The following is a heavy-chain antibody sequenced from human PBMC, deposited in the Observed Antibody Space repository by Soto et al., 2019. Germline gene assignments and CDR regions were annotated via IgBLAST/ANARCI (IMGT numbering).Heavy chain of an antibody. CDR3: ARDHEDGEGGWNGMDV. CDR1: GFTFSSYA. D-gene: IGHD3-10*01. J-gene: IGHJ6*02. V-gene: IGHV3-30-3*01. CDR2: ISYDGSNK. Sequence: QVQLVESGGGVVQPGRSLRLSCAASGFTFSSYAMHWVRQAPGKGLEWVAVISYDGSNKYYADSVKGRFTISRDNSKNTLYLQMNRLRAEDTAVYYCARDHEDGEGGWNGMDVWGQGTTVTVSS.